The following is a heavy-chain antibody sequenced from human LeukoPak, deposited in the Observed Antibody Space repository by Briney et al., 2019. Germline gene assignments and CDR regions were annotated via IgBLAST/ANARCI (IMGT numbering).Heavy chain of an antibody. CDR3: AREYLRGYSGYENDY. D-gene: IGHD5-12*01. CDR2: INPNSGGT. CDR1: GYTFTGCY. Sequence: ASVKVSCKASGYTFTGCYMHWVRQAPGQGLEWMGWINPNSGGTNYAQKFQGRVTMTRDTSISTAYMELSRLGSDDTAVYYCAREYLRGYSGYENDYWGQGTLVTVSS. V-gene: IGHV1-2*02. J-gene: IGHJ4*02.